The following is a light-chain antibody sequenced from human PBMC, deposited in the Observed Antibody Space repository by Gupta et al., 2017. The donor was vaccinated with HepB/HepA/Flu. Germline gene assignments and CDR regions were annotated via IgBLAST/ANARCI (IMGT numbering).Light chain of an antibody. J-gene: IGKJ1*01. CDR1: QSVLYSSNNKNY. CDR2: WAS. CDR3: QQYYNSPWT. V-gene: IGKV4-1*01. Sequence: DIVMTQSPDSLAVSLGERATINCKSSQSVLYSSNNKNYLAWYQQKPGQPPKLLIYWASTRESGVPDRFSGSGSGTDFTLTISSLQAEDVADYYCQQYYNSPWTFGQRTKVEIK.